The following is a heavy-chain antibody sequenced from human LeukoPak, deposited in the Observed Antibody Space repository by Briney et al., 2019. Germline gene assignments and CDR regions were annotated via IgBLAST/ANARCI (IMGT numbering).Heavy chain of an antibody. CDR3: ARGEQVVDYYGSGSYLDY. D-gene: IGHD3-10*01. Sequence: ASVKVSCKASGYTFTSYYMHWVRQAPGQGLEWMGIINPSGGSTSYAQKFQGRVTMNRDTSTSTVYMELSSLRSEDTAVYYCARGEQVVDYYGSGSYLDYWGQGTLVTVSS. CDR2: INPSGGST. V-gene: IGHV1-46*01. J-gene: IGHJ4*02. CDR1: GYTFTSYY.